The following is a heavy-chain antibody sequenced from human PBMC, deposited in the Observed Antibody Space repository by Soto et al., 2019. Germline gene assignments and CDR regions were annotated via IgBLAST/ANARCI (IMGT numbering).Heavy chain of an antibody. V-gene: IGHV3-30*18. CDR3: AKGGSGNYLTYYYYYGMDV. CDR1: GFSLSNNG. D-gene: IGHD3-22*01. J-gene: IGHJ6*02. CDR2: ISYDGNNK. Sequence: PGGSLRLSCAASGFSLSNNGMHWVRQAPGKGLEWVAVISYDGNNKYYADPVKGRFTISRDNSKNTVYLEMNNLRAEDTAMYYCAKGGSGNYLTYYYYYGMDVWGQGTTVTVS.